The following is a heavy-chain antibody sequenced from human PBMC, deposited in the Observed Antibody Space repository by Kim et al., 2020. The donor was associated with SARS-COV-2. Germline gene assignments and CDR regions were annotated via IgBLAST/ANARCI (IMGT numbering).Heavy chain of an antibody. V-gene: IGHV4-34*01. D-gene: IGHD3-10*01. Sequence: SETLSLTCAVYGGSFSGYYWSWIRQPPGKGLEWIGEINHSGSTNYNPSLKSRVTISVDTSKNQFSLKLSSVTAADTAVYYCARGSTMVRRRVWYFDLWGRGTLVTVSS. CDR1: GGSFSGYY. CDR2: INHSGST. CDR3: ARGSTMVRRRVWYFDL. J-gene: IGHJ2*01.